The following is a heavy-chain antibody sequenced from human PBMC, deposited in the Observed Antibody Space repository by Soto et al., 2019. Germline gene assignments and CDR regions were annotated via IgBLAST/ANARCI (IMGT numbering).Heavy chain of an antibody. CDR3: ASARVSAVPYYFDY. D-gene: IGHD2-8*01. CDR2: IWSDGSNK. J-gene: IGHJ4*02. V-gene: IGHV3-33*01. Sequence: GGLMRLSCAASGLTFSSYAMHWVRQAPGKGLEWVAVIWSDGSNKYYGDSVQGRFTISRDNSKNTLYLQMNSLSAEDTALYFCASARVSAVPYYFDYWGQGTPVTVSS. CDR1: GLTFSSYA.